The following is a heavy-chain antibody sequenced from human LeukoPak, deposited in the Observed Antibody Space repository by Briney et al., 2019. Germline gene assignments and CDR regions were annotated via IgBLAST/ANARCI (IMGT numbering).Heavy chain of an antibody. J-gene: IGHJ6*02. D-gene: IGHD3-9*01. CDR2: ISSDGNSK. V-gene: IGHV3-30-3*01. CDR3: AREISTGLDV. CDR1: GFTFSTYA. Sequence: PVRSLRLSCAASGFTFSTYAMLWVRQAPGKGLEWVTVISSDGNSKYYADSVKGRFTISRDNSQDTLSLQMNSLRAEDTAVYYCAREISTGLDVWGQGTTVTVSS.